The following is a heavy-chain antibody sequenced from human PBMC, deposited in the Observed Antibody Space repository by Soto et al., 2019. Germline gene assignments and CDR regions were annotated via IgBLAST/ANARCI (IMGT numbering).Heavy chain of an antibody. D-gene: IGHD2-2*01. CDR2: IYHSGST. CDR1: GGSISSNKW. J-gene: IGHJ6*02. V-gene: IGHV4-4*02. Sequence: SETLSLTCAVYGGSISSNKWWSCFRQPPGKGLEWIGEIYHSGSTNYNPSLKSRVTISLDKSKNQFSLKLTSVTAADSAVYYCARDDHIVVVPTSLGAMDVWGQGTTVTVS. CDR3: ARDDHIVVVPTSLGAMDV.